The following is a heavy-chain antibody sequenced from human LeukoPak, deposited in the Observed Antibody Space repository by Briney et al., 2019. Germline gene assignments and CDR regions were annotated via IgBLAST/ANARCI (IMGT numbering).Heavy chain of an antibody. CDR2: IYHSGST. CDR3: ARDRGYSSPRYYFDY. D-gene: IGHD6-13*01. J-gene: IGHJ4*02. V-gene: IGHV4-30-2*01. CDR1: GGSISSGGYY. Sequence: SQTLSLTCTVSGGSISSGGYYWSWIRQPPGKGLEWIGYIYHSGSTYYNPSLKSRVTISVDRSKNQFSLKLSSVTAADTAVYYCARDRGYSSPRYYFDYWGQGTLVTVSS.